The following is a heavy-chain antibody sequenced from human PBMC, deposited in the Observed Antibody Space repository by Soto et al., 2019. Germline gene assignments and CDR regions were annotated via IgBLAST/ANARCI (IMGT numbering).Heavy chain of an antibody. J-gene: IGHJ4*02. D-gene: IGHD3-3*01. Sequence: EVQLVESGGGLVQPGESLRLTCAASGFSFSDYRFSWVRQAPGKGLEWVAYITQDGTGKFYVDSVKGRFTISRDNANNSLVLQMNSLRGEDTAVYYCARAWSATSSGRGIDHWGQGALVTVSS. CDR3: ARAWSATSSGRGIDH. CDR1: GFSFSDYR. CDR2: ITQDGTGK. V-gene: IGHV3-7*01.